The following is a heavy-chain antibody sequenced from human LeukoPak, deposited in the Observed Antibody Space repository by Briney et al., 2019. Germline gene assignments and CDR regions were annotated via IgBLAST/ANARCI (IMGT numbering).Heavy chain of an antibody. CDR1: AFTSSSYS. CDR3: ARDTYSSSPNFLH. D-gene: IGHD6-6*01. V-gene: IGHV3-21*01. CDR2: ISSSSSYI. Sequence: GGSLRLSCAASAFTSSSYSMNWVRQAPGKGLEWVSSISSSSSYIYYADSVKGRFTISRDNAKNSLYLQMNSLRAEDTAVYYCARDTYSSSPNFLHWGQGTLVTVSS. J-gene: IGHJ4*02.